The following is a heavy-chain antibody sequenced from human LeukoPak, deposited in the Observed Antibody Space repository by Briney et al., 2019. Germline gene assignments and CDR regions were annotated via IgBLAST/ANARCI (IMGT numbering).Heavy chain of an antibody. J-gene: IGHJ4*02. CDR3: AREGIVPAAPVDY. Sequence: GGSLRLSCAASGVTFSDYYMSWIRQAPGKGLEWVSYISSSGSTIYYSVSVKGRFTISRDNAKNSLYLQMNSLRAEDTAVYYCAREGIVPAAPVDYWGQGTLVTVSS. CDR1: GVTFSDYY. D-gene: IGHD2-2*01. CDR2: ISSSGSTI. V-gene: IGHV3-11*04.